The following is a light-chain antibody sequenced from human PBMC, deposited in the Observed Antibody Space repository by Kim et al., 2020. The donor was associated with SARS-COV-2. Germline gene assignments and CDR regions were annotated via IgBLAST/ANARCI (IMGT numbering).Light chain of an antibody. CDR1: SSNIGAGYV. J-gene: IGLJ1*01. CDR3: QSYDSSLSTYV. V-gene: IGLV1-40*01. CDR2: GNT. Sequence: QRVTISCTGSSSNIGAGYVVHWYQYLPGTAPKFLIYGNTNRPSGVPDRFSGSKSGTSASLAITGLQAEDEADYYCQSYDSSLSTYVFGTGTKVTVL.